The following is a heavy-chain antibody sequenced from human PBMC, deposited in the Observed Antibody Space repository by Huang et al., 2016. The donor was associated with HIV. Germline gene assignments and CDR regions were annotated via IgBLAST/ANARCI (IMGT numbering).Heavy chain of an antibody. CDR3: AAVGRHYDGSGYYYLAFDI. V-gene: IGHV4-61*09. CDR1: GGSINNGTYY. CDR2: SFPSGVT. Sequence: QVQVQESGPGLVKPSQTLSLTCTVSGGSINNGTYYWSWIRQPAGKGLEWIGLSFPSGVTKYNPALKSRLTFSVDTSKNQFSLRLSSVTAADTAGYYCAAVGRHYDGSGYYYLAFDIWGRGTMVTVSS. D-gene: IGHD3-22*01. J-gene: IGHJ3*02.